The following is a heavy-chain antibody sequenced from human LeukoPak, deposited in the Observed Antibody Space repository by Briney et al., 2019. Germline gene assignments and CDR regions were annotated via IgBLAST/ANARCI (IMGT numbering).Heavy chain of an antibody. CDR2: IHYSGST. J-gene: IGHJ3*02. CDR1: GGSIGTYY. CDR3: ARELVGTYAFDI. Sequence: SETLSLTCTVSGGSIGTYYWSWIRQPPGKGLEWIGYIHYSGSTNYNPSLKSRVTISVDTSKNQFSLKLISVTAADTAVYYCARELVGTYAFDIWGQGTMVTVSS. V-gene: IGHV4-59*01. D-gene: IGHD1-26*01.